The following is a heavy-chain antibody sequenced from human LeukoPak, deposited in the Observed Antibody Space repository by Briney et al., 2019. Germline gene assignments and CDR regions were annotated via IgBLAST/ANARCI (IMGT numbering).Heavy chain of an antibody. CDR1: GYTSTGYY. J-gene: IGHJ5*02. D-gene: IGHD3-22*01. CDR3: ARGDYYDSSGYYNWFDP. V-gene: IGHV1-2*02. Sequence: ASVKVSCKASGYTSTGYYMHWVRQAPGQGLEWTGWINPNSDGTNYAQQFQGRVTMTRDTSISTAYMELSRLRSDDTAVYYCARGDYYDSSGYYNWFDPWGQGTLVTVSS. CDR2: INPNSDGT.